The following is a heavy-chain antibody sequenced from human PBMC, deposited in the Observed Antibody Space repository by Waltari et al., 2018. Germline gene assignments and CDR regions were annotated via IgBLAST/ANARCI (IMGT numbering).Heavy chain of an antibody. CDR1: GDPISSYS. D-gene: IGHD6-13*01. Sequence: QVQLQESGPGLMNPSETLSPTCPVSGDPISSYSWSWIRQPAGKGLEWIGRVYRSGSTNHNPSLKSRVTMSIDTSKNQLSLKVHSVTAADTAVYYCARHAYSSSWYWYFDLWGRGTLVTVSS. CDR2: VYRSGST. CDR3: ARHAYSSSWYWYFDL. J-gene: IGHJ2*01. V-gene: IGHV4-4*07.